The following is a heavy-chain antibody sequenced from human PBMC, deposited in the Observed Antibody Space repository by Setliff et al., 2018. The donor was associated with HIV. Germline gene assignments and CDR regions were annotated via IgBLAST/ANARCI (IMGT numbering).Heavy chain of an antibody. D-gene: IGHD2-2*01. J-gene: IGHJ3*02. CDR2: IKPSGGST. V-gene: IGHV1-46*01. CDR1: GYTFTSYY. CDR3: ARLSSAAMWGGGAFDI. Sequence: ASVKVSCKASGYTFTSYYMHWVRQAPGQGLEWMGIIKPSGGSTSYAQKFRGRVTFTRDTSASTAYMELSGLGFEDTAVYYCARLSSAAMWGGGAFDIWGQGTMVTVSS.